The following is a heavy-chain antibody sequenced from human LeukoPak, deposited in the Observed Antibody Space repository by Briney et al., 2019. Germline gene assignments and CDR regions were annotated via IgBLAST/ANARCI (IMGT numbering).Heavy chain of an antibody. CDR3: AKDSGGDDIFSH. CDR2: ISGSGGST. J-gene: IGHJ4*02. V-gene: IGHV3-23*01. CDR1: GFTFSSYA. D-gene: IGHD3-9*01. Sequence: GGPLRLSCAASGFTFSSYAMSWVRQAPGKGLGWVSAISGSGGSTYYADSVKGRFTISRDNSKNTLYLQMNSLRAEDTAVYYCAKDSGGDDIFSHWGQGTLVTVSS.